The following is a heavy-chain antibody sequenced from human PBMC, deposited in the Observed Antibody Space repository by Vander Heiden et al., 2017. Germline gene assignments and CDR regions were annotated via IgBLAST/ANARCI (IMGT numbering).Heavy chain of an antibody. CDR3: ARYSIAAAPPVSPPHYGMDV. CDR2: IIPIFGTA. CDR1: GGTFSSYA. Sequence: QVQLVQSGAEVKKPGSSVKVSCKASGGTFSSYAIRWVRQAPGQGLEWMGGIIPIFGTANYAQKFQGRVTITADESTSTAYMELSSLRSEDTAVYYCARYSIAAAPPVSPPHYGMDVWGQGTTVTVSS. J-gene: IGHJ6*02. D-gene: IGHD6-13*01. V-gene: IGHV1-69*01.